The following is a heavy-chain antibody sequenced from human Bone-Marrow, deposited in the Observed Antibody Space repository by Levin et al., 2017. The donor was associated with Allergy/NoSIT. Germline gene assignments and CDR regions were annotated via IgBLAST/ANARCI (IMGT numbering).Heavy chain of an antibody. V-gene: IGHV3-23*01. CDR1: GFAFSSYA. J-gene: IGHJ4*02. CDR2: ISGVGRST. D-gene: IGHD6-19*01. Sequence: GGSLRLSCEASGFAFSSYAMSWVRQAPGKGLEWVSLISGVGRSTYYADSVRGRFTVSRDTSKKTVYLQMNSLTAGDTAVYYCARTMRRDSAGWYFFESWGQGTLVTVSS. CDR3: ARTMRRDSAGWYFFES.